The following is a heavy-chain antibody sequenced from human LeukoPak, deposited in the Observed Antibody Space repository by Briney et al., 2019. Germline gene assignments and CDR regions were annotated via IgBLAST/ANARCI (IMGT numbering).Heavy chain of an antibody. Sequence: ASVKVSCKASGYTFTSYYMHWVRQAPGQGLEWMGRINPNSGGANYAQKFQGRVTMTRATSISTAYMELSRLRSDDTAVYYCARDFCGGDCYSRSTYMDVWGKGTTVTVYS. CDR1: GYTFTSYY. J-gene: IGHJ6*03. CDR3: ARDFCGGDCYSRSTYMDV. D-gene: IGHD2-21*02. V-gene: IGHV1-2*06. CDR2: INPNSGGA.